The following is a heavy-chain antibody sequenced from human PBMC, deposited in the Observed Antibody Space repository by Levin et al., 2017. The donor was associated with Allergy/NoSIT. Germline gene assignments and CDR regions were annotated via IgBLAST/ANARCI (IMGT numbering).Heavy chain of an antibody. V-gene: IGHV4-59*01. J-gene: IGHJ3*02. CDR1: GGSISSYY. CDR2: IYYSGST. D-gene: IGHD2-15*01. CDR3: ARFPLDCSGGSCYSEDAFDI. Sequence: SQTLSLTCTVSGGSISSYYWSWIRQPPGKGLEWIGYIYYSGSTNYNPSLKSRVTISVDTSKNQFSLKLSSVTAADTAVYYCARFPLDCSGGSCYSEDAFDIWGQGTMVTVSS.